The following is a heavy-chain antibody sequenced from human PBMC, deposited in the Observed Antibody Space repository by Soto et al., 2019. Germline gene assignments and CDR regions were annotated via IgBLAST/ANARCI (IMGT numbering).Heavy chain of an antibody. CDR3: ATDGAYYDFWSGPILDY. V-gene: IGHV1-24*01. J-gene: IGHJ4*02. CDR1: GYTLTELS. CDR2: FDPEDGET. D-gene: IGHD3-3*01. Sequence: ASVKVSCKVSGYTLTELSMHWVRQAPGKGLEWMGGFDPEDGETIYAQKFQGRVTMTEDTSTDTAYMELSSLRSEDTAVYYCATDGAYYDFWSGPILDYWGQGTLVTVSS.